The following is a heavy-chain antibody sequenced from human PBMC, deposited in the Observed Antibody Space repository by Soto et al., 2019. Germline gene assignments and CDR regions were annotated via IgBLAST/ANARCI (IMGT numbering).Heavy chain of an antibody. J-gene: IGHJ4*02. CDR3: AHRVLRTVFGLVTTTAIYFDF. CDR1: GFSLTTSGVG. CDR2: IYWDVDK. V-gene: IGHV2-5*02. Sequence: QITLNESGPTPVNPRQALTLTCTFSGFSLTTSGVGVGWIRQSPGKAPEWLALIYWDVDKLYSPSLKSRLTITKDTSTNQVVLTMADLDPADTATSYCAHRVLRTVFGLVTTTAIYFDFWGQGTPVAVSS. D-gene: IGHD3-3*01.